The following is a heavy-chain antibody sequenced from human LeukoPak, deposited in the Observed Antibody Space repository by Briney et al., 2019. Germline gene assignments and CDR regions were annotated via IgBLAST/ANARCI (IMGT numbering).Heavy chain of an antibody. J-gene: IGHJ4*02. CDR2: IYYSGST. Sequence: SETLSLTCTVSGGSVSSGSYYWSWIRQPPGKGLEWIGYIYYSGSTYYNPSLKSRVTISVDTSKNQFSLKLSSVTAADTAVYYCASSNSVLDYWGQGTLVTVSS. CDR3: ASSNSVLDY. CDR1: GGSVSSGSYY. D-gene: IGHD4-11*01. V-gene: IGHV4-31*03.